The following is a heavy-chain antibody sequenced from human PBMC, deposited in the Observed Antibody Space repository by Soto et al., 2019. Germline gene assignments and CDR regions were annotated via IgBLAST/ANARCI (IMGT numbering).Heavy chain of an antibody. V-gene: IGHV5-51*01. CDR2: ISPGDSDT. CDR1: GYSFTSYW. J-gene: IGHJ6*03. CDR3: ARRNLCGSAWNEGIIYMDV. D-gene: IGHD1-1*01. Sequence: PGESLKISCKGSGYSFTSYWIGWVRQMPGKGLEWMGIISPGDSDTRYSPSFQGQVTISADKSIRNAYLQWSSLKASDTAKYYCARRNLCGSAWNEGIIYMDVWGQGTTVTVSS.